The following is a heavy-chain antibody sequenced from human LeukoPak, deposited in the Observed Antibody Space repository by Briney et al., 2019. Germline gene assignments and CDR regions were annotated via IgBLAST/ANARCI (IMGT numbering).Heavy chain of an antibody. CDR2: ISSNGSTI. D-gene: IGHD5-18*01. CDR1: ALTFSDYS. V-gene: IGHV3-48*01. Sequence: GGSLRLSCAASALTFSDYSMNWVRQAPGKGLEWLSYISSNGSTIYYAASVKGRFTISRDSAKNSLYLQMNGLRAEDTAVYYCAKDFQLWPEGFDYWGQGTLVTVSS. J-gene: IGHJ4*02. CDR3: AKDFQLWPEGFDY.